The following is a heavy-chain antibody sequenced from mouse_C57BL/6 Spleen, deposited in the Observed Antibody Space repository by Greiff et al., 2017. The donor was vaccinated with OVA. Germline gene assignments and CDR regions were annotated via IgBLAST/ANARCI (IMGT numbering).Heavy chain of an antibody. V-gene: IGHV1-74*01. Sequence: VQLQQSGAELVRPGASVKLSCTASGYTFTSYWMHWVKQRPGQGLEWIGRIHPSDSDTNYNQKFKGKATLTVDKSSSTAYMQLSSLTSEDSAVYYCAISAYDGYYDYAMDYWGQGTSVTVSS. D-gene: IGHD2-3*01. CDR3: AISAYDGYYDYAMDY. CDR1: GYTFTSYW. CDR2: IHPSDSDT. J-gene: IGHJ4*01.